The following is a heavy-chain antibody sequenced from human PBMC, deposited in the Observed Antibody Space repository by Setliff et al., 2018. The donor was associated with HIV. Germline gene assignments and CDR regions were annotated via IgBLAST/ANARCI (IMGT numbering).Heavy chain of an antibody. J-gene: IGHJ5*02. CDR2: IIPILGIA. V-gene: IGHV1-69*10. Sequence: GASVKVSCKASGDTFSSYAISWVRQAPGQGLEWMGGIIPILGIANYAQKFQDRVTITADKSTDTAYMGLSSLRSEDTAVYYCARAQYQLLEPPTYNWFDPWGQGTLVTVSS. D-gene: IGHD2-2*01. CDR1: GDTFSSYA. CDR3: ARAQYQLLEPPTYNWFDP.